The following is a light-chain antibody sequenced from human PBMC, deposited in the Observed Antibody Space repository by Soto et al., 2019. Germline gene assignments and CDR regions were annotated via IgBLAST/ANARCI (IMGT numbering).Light chain of an antibody. CDR2: GAS. J-gene: IGKJ4*01. CDR3: QQYGSSYT. Sequence: IVLTQSPGTLSLSPGERATLSCRASQSVTTGCLAWYQQKPGQAPRLLIYGASSRATGIPDRFSGSGSEPDFTLTISRLEPEDFAVYYCQQYGSSYTFGGGTKVE. V-gene: IGKV3-20*01. CDR1: QSVTTGC.